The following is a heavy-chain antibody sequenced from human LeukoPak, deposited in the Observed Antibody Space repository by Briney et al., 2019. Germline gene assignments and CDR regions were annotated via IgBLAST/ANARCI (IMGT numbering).Heavy chain of an antibody. Sequence: GGSLRLSCAASGFTFSNYAMSWVRQAPGKGLEWVSSISSGSGYIYYADSVKGRFTISRDNAKNSLYPQMNSLRAEDTAVYYCARLDYYGSGSYYSDSWGQGTLVTVSS. CDR1: GFTFSNYA. V-gene: IGHV3-21*06. D-gene: IGHD3-10*01. CDR3: ARLDYYGSGSYYSDS. CDR2: ISSGSGYI. J-gene: IGHJ4*02.